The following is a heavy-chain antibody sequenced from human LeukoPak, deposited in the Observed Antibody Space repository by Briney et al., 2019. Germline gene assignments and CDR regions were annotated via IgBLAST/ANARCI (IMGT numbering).Heavy chain of an antibody. CDR2: IYHSGST. D-gene: IGHD2-2*01. CDR3: ARRGGYCSSTSCYGIDY. V-gene: IGHV4-38-2*01. J-gene: IGHJ4*02. CDR1: GYSISSGYY. Sequence: PSETLSLTCAVSGYSISSGYYWGWIRQPPGEGLEWIGSIYHSGSTYYNPSLKSRVTISVDTSKNQFSLKLSSVTAADTAVYYCARRGGYCSSTSCYGIDYWGQGTLVTVSS.